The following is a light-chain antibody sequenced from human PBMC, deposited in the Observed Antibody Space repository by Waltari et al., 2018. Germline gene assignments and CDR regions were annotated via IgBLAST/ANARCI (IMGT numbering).Light chain of an antibody. CDR1: SSDVGNYNL. CDR3: CSYAGHSTYV. V-gene: IGLV2-23*02. J-gene: IGLJ1*01. Sequence: QSALTQPASVSGSPGQSITISCTGTSSDVGNYNLVSWYPQHPGKATKLMVYEVSQRPSGVSNRFSGSKPGNTASLTISGLQPEDETDYYCCSYAGHSTYVFGTGTKVTVL. CDR2: EVS.